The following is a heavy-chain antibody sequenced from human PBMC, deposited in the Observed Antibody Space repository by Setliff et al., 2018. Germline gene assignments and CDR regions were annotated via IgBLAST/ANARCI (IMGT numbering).Heavy chain of an antibody. CDR3: ARSPPTSTYYDFWSGYSYYFDY. D-gene: IGHD3-3*01. V-gene: IGHV1-3*01. CDR1: GYTFTSYA. CDR2: INAGNGNT. J-gene: IGHJ4*02. Sequence: ASVKVSCKASGYTFTSYAMHWVRQAPGQRLEWMGWINAGNGNTKYSQKFQGRVTITRDTSASTAYMELSSLRSEDTAVYYCARSPPTSTYYDFWSGYSYYFDYWGQGTQVTVSS.